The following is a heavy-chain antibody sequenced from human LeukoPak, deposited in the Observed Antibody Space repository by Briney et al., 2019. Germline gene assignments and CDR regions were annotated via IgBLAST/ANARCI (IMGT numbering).Heavy chain of an antibody. J-gene: IGHJ4*02. CDR2: IYHSGST. D-gene: IGHD3-3*01. V-gene: IGHV4-30-2*01. CDR1: GGSISSGGYS. CDR3: ARVRFLEWSVFDY. Sequence: PSETLSLTCAVSGGSISSGGYSWSWLRQPPGQGLEWIGYIYHSGSTYYNPSLKSRVTISVDRSKTQFSLKLSSVTAADTAVYYCARVRFLEWSVFDYWGQGTLVTVSS.